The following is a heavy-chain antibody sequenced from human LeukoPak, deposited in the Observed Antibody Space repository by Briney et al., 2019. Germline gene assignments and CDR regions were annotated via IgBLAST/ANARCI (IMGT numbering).Heavy chain of an antibody. D-gene: IGHD6-13*01. J-gene: IGHJ4*02. V-gene: IGHV4-31*03. Sequence: TLSLTCNVSGGSISSGGYHWSWIRQHPGKGLEWIGYIYYSGSTYYNPSLKSRVTISVDTSKNQFSLKLSSVTAADTAVYYCARVRAAAAGLVDYWGQGTLVTVSS. CDR1: GGSISSGGYH. CDR2: IYYSGST. CDR3: ARVRAAAAGLVDY.